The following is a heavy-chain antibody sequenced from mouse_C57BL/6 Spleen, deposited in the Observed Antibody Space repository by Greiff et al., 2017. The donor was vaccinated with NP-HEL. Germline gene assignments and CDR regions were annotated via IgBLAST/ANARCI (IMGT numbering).Heavy chain of an antibody. CDR3: ARGAAHYGSSYDWYFDV. Sequence: EVKLVESGGDLVKPGGSLKLSCAASGFTFSSYGMSWVRQTPDKRLEWVATISSGGSYTYYPDSVKGRFTISRDNAKNTLYLQMSSLKSEETAMYYCARGAAHYGSSYDWYFDVWGTGTTVTVSS. J-gene: IGHJ1*03. V-gene: IGHV5-6*02. D-gene: IGHD1-1*01. CDR1: GFTFSSYG. CDR2: ISSGGSYT.